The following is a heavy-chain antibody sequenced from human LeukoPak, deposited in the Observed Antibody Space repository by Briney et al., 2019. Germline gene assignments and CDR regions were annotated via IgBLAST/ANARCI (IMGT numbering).Heavy chain of an antibody. D-gene: IGHD3-10*01. J-gene: IGHJ4*02. Sequence: ASVKVSCKASGYTFTGYYLHWVRQAPRQGLEWMGWINPNNGGTDYAQKFQGRVTMTRDTSISTAYMELSGLRSDDTAVYYCARDFSATHCFDYWGQGTLVTVSS. V-gene: IGHV1-2*02. CDR1: GYTFTGYY. CDR2: INPNNGGT. CDR3: ARDFSATHCFDY.